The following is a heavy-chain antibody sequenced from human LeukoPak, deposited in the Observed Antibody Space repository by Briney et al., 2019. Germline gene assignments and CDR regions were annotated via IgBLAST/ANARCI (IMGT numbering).Heavy chain of an antibody. CDR2: IYYSGST. D-gene: IGHD3-10*01. Sequence: SETLSLTCTVSGGSISSYYWSWIRQPPGKGLEWIGYIYYSGSTNYNPSLKSRVTISVDTSKNQFSLKLSSVTAADTAVYYCARVDHYYGSGSYFGDDAFDIWGQGTMVTVSS. J-gene: IGHJ3*02. CDR3: ARVDHYYGSGSYFGDDAFDI. V-gene: IGHV4-59*01. CDR1: GGSISSYY.